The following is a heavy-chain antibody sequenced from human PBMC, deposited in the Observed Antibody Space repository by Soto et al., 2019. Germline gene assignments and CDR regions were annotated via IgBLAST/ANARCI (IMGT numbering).Heavy chain of an antibody. CDR2: INPSGGST. V-gene: IGHV1-46*03. Sequence: ASVKVSCKASGYTFTSYYMHWGRQAPEQGLEWMGIINPSGGSTSYAQKFQGRVTMTRDTSTSTVYMELSSLRSEDTAVYYCAREDIVVVPAAIGVGFYYYYMDVWGKGTTVTVSS. J-gene: IGHJ6*03. D-gene: IGHD2-2*01. CDR3: AREDIVVVPAAIGVGFYYYYMDV. CDR1: GYTFTSYY.